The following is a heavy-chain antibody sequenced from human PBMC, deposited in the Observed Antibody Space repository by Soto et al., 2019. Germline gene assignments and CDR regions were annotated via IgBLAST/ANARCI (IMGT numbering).Heavy chain of an antibody. CDR1: GYTFTSYD. Sequence: QVQLVQSGAEVKKPGASVKVSCKASGYTFTSYDINWVRQATGQGLEWMGWMNPNTGNTGYAQKFQGRVTMTRNTSISTAYMELSSLSSADTAVYSGARDITGKFPNWGQGTLVTVSS. CDR2: MNPNTGNT. J-gene: IGHJ4*02. CDR3: ARDITGKFPN. V-gene: IGHV1-8*01.